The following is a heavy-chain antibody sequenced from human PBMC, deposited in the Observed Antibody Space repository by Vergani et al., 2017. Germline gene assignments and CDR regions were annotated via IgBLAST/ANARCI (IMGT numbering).Heavy chain of an antibody. CDR3: ARDATRYCSSTSCYNDGMDY. CDR1: GYTFTGYY. CDR2: INPNSGGT. J-gene: IGHJ4*02. V-gene: IGHV1-2*02. D-gene: IGHD2-2*02. Sequence: QVQLVQSGAEVKKPGASVKVSCKASGYTFTGYYMHWVRQAPGQGLEWMGWINPNSGGTNYAQKFQGRVTMTRDTSISTAYMELSRLRSDDTAVYYCARDATRYCSSTSCYNDGMDYWGQGTLVTVSS.